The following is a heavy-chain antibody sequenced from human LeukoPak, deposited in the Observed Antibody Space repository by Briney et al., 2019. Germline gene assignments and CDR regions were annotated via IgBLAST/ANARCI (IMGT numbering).Heavy chain of an antibody. CDR2: IYYSGST. CDR3: ARLGGFEGRAFDY. CDR1: GGSFSGYY. J-gene: IGHJ4*02. V-gene: IGHV4-34*01. Sequence: NPSETLSLTCAVYGGSFSGYYWSWIRQPPGKGLEWIGSIYYSGSTYYNPSLKSRVTISVDTSKNQFSLKLSSVTAADTAVYYCARLGGFEGRAFDYWGQGTLVTVSS.